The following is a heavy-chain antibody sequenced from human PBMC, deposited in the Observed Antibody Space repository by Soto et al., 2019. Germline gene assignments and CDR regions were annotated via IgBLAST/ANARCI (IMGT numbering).Heavy chain of an antibody. J-gene: IGHJ4*02. CDR2: IWYDGSNK. CDR1: GFTFSSYG. Sequence: QVQLVESGGGVVQPGRSLRLSCAASGFTFSSYGMHWVRQAPGKGLEWVAVIWYDGSNKYYADSVKGRFTISRDNSKNTLYLQMNSLRVEDTAVYYSARDPLGIALAGTPYFDYWGQGTLVTVSS. D-gene: IGHD6-19*01. CDR3: ARDPLGIALAGTPYFDY. V-gene: IGHV3-33*01.